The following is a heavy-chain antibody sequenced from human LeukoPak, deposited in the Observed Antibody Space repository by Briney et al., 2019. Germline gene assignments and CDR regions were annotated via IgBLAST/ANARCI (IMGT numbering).Heavy chain of an antibody. CDR3: ARHLSPYDILTGYHS. CDR1: GGSISSNSYY. D-gene: IGHD3-9*01. J-gene: IGHJ4*02. V-gene: IGHV4-39*01. Sequence: SETLSLTCAVSGGSISSNSYYWGWIRQPPGKGLEWIGSIYYSGSTYYNPSLKSRVTISVDTSKNQFSLKLSSVTAADTAVYYCARHLSPYDILTGYHSWGQGTLVTVSS. CDR2: IYYSGST.